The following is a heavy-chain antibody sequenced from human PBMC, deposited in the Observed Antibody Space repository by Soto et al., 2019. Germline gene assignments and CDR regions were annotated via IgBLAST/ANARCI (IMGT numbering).Heavy chain of an antibody. D-gene: IGHD5-18*01. CDR2: IRTSAVDT. CDR3: SKEALHSYGHYFDS. Sequence: EVQLLESGGGLVQPGGSLRLSCAASGFTFRNYAMTWVRQAPGQGLEWVSTIRTSAVDTHYADSVKGRLTISRDDSTNTVYLQMNSLRAEDTAVYYCSKEALHSYGHYFDSWGQGTLVTVSS. CDR1: GFTFRNYA. J-gene: IGHJ4*02. V-gene: IGHV3-23*01.